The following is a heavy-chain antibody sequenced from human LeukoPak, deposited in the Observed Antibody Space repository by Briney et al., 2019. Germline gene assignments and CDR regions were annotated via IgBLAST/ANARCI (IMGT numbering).Heavy chain of an antibody. CDR2: IYYSGST. CDR3: ARDSDYYDSSGYHDY. CDR1: GGSISSYY. V-gene: IGHV4-59*01. Sequence: ASETLSPTCTVSGGSISSYYWSWIRQPPGKGLEWIGYIYYSGSTNYNPSLKSRVTISVDTSKNQFSLKLSSVTAADTAVYYCARDSDYYDSSGYHDYWGQGTLVTVSS. J-gene: IGHJ4*02. D-gene: IGHD3-22*01.